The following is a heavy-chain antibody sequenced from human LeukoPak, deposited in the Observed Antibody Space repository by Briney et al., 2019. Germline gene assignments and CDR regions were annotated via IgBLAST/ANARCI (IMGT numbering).Heavy chain of an antibody. CDR3: ATDPLYYDILTGYYKLSD. D-gene: IGHD3-9*01. V-gene: IGHV1-8*01. CDR2: XXPNSGNT. J-gene: IGHJ4*02. Sequence: XXPNSGNTGYAQKFQGRVTMTEDTSTDTAYMELSSLRSEDTAVYYCATDPLYYDILTGYYKLSDWGQGTLVTVSS.